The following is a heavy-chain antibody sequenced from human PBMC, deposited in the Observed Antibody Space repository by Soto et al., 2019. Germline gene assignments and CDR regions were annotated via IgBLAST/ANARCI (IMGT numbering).Heavy chain of an antibody. CDR3: ANSPMVRGVREGKTYYYYGMGV. V-gene: IGHV2-5*02. Sequence: QITLKESGPTLVKPTQTLTLTCTFSGFALSTSGVGVGWIRQPPGKALEWLALIYWDDDKRYSPSLKSRITITKDTSKTQVVLTLTNMDPVDTATYFCANSPMVRGVREGKTYYYYGMGVGGQGTTVTVSS. CDR2: IYWDDDK. D-gene: IGHD3-10*01. CDR1: GFALSTSGVG. J-gene: IGHJ6*02.